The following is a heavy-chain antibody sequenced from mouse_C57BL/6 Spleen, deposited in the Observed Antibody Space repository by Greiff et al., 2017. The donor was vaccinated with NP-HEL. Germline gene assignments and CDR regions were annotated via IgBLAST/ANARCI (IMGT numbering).Heavy chain of an antibody. CDR1: GFNIKDYY. J-gene: IGHJ4*01. Sequence: VQLQQSGAELVRPGASVKLSCTASGFNIKDYYMHWVKQRPEQGLEWIGRIDPEDGDTEYAAKFQGTATMTADKSSNTAYLQLSSLTSEDTAVYDWTTDAMDYWGQGTSVTVSS. V-gene: IGHV14-1*01. CDR2: IDPEDGDT. CDR3: TTDAMDY.